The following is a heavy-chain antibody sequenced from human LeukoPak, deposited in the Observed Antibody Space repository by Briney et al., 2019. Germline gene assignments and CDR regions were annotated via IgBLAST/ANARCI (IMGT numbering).Heavy chain of an antibody. CDR2: IKEDGSEN. J-gene: IGHJ4*02. CDR3: ARRAGAYSHPYDY. CDR1: GFTFSSYW. D-gene: IGHD4/OR15-4a*01. V-gene: IGHV3-7*01. Sequence: GGSLRLSCVVSGFTFSSYWMSWVRQAPGKGLEWVANIKEDGSENYSVDSVKGRFTISRDNAKNSLYLQMNSLRAEDTAVYYCARRAGAYSHPYDYWGQGTLVTVSS.